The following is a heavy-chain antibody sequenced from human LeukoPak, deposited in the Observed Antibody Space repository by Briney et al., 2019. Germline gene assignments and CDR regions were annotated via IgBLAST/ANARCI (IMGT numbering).Heavy chain of an antibody. CDR3: ARGLGQQLPSGMDV. V-gene: IGHV4-31*02. CDR2: INYSGST. Sequence: YINYSGSTYYNFSLKSRVSISVDTSKNQFSLKLRSVTAADTAVYYCARGLGQQLPSGMDVWGQGTTVTVSS. D-gene: IGHD6-13*01. J-gene: IGHJ6*02.